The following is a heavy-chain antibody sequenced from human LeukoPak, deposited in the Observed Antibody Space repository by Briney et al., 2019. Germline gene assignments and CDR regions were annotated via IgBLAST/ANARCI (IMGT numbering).Heavy chain of an antibody. CDR3: ARDRFDDSSGYYYHYYFYMDV. CDR2: IYYSGST. Sequence: SETLSLTCTVSGGSISSGSYYWGWIRQPPGKGLEWIGSIYYSGSTSYNPSLKSRVTISLATSKNQFSLKLNSVTAADTAVYYCARDRFDDSSGYYYHYYFYMDVWGKGTTVTVSS. D-gene: IGHD3-22*01. CDR1: GGSISSGSYY. V-gene: IGHV4-39*07. J-gene: IGHJ6*03.